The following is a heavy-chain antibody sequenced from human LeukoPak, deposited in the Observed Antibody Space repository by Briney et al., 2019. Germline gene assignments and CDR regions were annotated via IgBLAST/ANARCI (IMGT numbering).Heavy chain of an antibody. V-gene: IGHV1-18*01. CDR1: GYTFTSYG. J-gene: IGHJ4*02. D-gene: IGHD1-14*01. CDR2: ISAYNGYI. Sequence: GASVKVSCKASGYTFTSYGISWVRQAPGQGLEWMGWISAYNGYINYAQKFQGRVTMTTDTSTSTAYMELRSLRSDDTAVYYCAKIEGNWNHDYWGQGTLVTVSS. CDR3: AKIEGNWNHDY.